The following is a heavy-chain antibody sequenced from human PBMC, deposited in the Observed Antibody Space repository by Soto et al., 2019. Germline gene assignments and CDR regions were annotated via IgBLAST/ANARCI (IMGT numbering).Heavy chain of an antibody. CDR3: AKDGDPSGSPPPGLLVGRV. J-gene: IGHJ4*02. V-gene: IGHV3-23*01. D-gene: IGHD1-26*01. Sequence: EVQLLESGGGLVQPGGSLRLSCAASGFTFSSYAMSWVRQAPGKGLEWVSAISGSGGSTYYADSVKGRFTISRDNSKNTLYLQMNSLRAEDTAVYYCAKDGDPSGSPPPGLLVGRVWGQGTLVTVSS. CDR1: GFTFSSYA. CDR2: ISGSGGST.